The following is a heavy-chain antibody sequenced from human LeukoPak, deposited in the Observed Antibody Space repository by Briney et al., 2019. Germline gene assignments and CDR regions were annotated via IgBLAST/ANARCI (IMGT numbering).Heavy chain of an antibody. CDR2: ISAYNGNT. D-gene: IGHD6-13*01. CDR3: ATTLYSSSLLEYFQH. J-gene: IGHJ1*01. Sequence: ASVKVSCKASGYTFTSYGISWVRQAPGQGLEWMGWISAYNGNTNYAQKLQGRVTMTTDTSTSTAYMELRSLRSDDTAVYYCATTLYSSSLLEYFQHWGQGTLVTVSS. V-gene: IGHV1-18*01. CDR1: GYTFTSYG.